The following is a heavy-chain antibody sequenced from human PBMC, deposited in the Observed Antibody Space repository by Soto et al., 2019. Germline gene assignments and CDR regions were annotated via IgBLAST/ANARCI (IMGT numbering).Heavy chain of an antibody. CDR2: IYYSGST. Sequence: KPSETLSLTCTVSGGSISSYYWSWIRQPPGKGLEWIGYIYYSGSTNYNPSLKSRVTISVDTSKNQFSLKLSSVTAADTAVYYCARDRMIRWSSSPYGMDVWGQGTTVTVSS. V-gene: IGHV4-59*01. J-gene: IGHJ6*02. CDR1: GGSISSYY. D-gene: IGHD3-16*01. CDR3: ARDRMIRWSSSPYGMDV.